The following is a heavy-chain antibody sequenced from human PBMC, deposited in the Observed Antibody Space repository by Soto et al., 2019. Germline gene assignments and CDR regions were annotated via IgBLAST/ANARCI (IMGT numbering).Heavy chain of an antibody. CDR1: GDSVTSNVW. V-gene: IGHV4-4*02. CDR2: AYHNGLT. J-gene: IGHJ4*02. Sequence: SETLSLTCAVSGDSVTSNVWWSWVRQPPGKGLEWIGEAYHNGLTDYNPSLKSRVTMSVDTSKDEFSLKLTSLTAADTAIYYCARDAAVPGESDRFDYWGQGTLVTVSS. CDR3: ARDAAVPGESDRFDY. D-gene: IGHD6-19*01.